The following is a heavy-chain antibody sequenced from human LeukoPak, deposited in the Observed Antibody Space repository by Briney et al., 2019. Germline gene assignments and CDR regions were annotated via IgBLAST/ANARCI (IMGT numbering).Heavy chain of an antibody. Sequence: SETLSLTCAVYGGSFSGYYWSWIRQPPGKGLEWIGEINHSGSTNYNPSLKSRVPISVDTSKNQFSLKLSSVTAADTAVYYCARKGSRRFDPWGQGTLVTVSS. CDR1: GGSFSGYY. CDR3: ARKGSRRFDP. V-gene: IGHV4-34*01. J-gene: IGHJ5*02. CDR2: INHSGST.